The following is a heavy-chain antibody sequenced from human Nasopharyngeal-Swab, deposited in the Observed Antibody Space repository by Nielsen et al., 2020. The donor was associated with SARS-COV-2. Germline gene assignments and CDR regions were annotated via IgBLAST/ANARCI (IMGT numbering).Heavy chain of an antibody. CDR3: ARKYCNGDCYFDY. CDR2: IYHSGNT. V-gene: IGHV4-30-2*01. D-gene: IGHD2-21*02. J-gene: IGHJ4*02. CDR1: GGSISSGFYS. Sequence: SETLSLTCAVSGGSISSGFYSWSWIRQPPGKGLEWIGYIYHSGNTYYNPSLKSRVTISVDRSKNQFSLRLSSVTAADTAVYYCARKYCNGDCYFDYWGQGTLVIVSS.